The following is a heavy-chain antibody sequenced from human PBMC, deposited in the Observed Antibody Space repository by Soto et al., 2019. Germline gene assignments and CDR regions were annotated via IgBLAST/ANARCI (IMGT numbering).Heavy chain of an antibody. J-gene: IGHJ6*02. CDR3: ARGRCSGGSCYSYGLGRNYYYYYGMDV. CDR1: GYSFTSYW. CDR2: IYPGDSDT. V-gene: IGHV5-51*01. D-gene: IGHD2-15*01. Sequence: GESLKISCKGSGYSFTSYWIGWVRQMPGKGLEWMGIIYPGDSDTRYSPSFQGQVTISADKSISTAYLQWCSLKASDTAMYYCARGRCSGGSCYSYGLGRNYYYYYGMDVWGQGTTVTVSS.